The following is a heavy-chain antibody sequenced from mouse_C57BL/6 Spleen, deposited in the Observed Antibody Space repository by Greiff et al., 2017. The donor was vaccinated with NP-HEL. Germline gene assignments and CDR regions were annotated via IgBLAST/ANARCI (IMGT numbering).Heavy chain of an antibody. CDR2: INPNNGGT. Sequence: VHVKQSGPELVKPGASVKISCKASGYTFTDYYMNWVKQSHGKSLEWIGDINPNNGGTSYNQKFKGKATLTVDKSSSTAYMELRSLTSEDAAVYYCAREAMDYWGQRTSVTVSS. J-gene: IGHJ4*01. CDR3: AREAMDY. V-gene: IGHV1-26*01. CDR1: GYTFTDYY.